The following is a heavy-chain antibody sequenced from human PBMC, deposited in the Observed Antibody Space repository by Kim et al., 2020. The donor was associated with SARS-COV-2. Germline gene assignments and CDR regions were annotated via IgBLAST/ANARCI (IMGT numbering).Heavy chain of an antibody. CDR2: I. D-gene: IGHD3-9*01. Sequence: IYYADSVKGRFTISRDNAKNSLYLQMNSLRAEDTAVYYCARDFLTGYSLWGQGTLVTVSS. V-gene: IGHV3-21*01. J-gene: IGHJ4*02. CDR3: ARDFLTGYSL.